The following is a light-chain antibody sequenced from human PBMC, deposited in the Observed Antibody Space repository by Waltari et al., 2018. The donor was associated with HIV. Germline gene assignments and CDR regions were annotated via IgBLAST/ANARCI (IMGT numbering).Light chain of an antibody. CDR2: EVA. Sequence: QSALTQPRSVSGSPGQSVTISCTGSSSDVGDYDYVSWFQQHPGKAPRLMIYEVAKRPSGVPVRCSGSKSGNTASLTISGLQAEDEGDYFCCSYAGSYTWVFGGGTKLTVL. J-gene: IGLJ3*02. V-gene: IGLV2-11*01. CDR1: SSDVGDYDY. CDR3: CSYAGSYTWV.